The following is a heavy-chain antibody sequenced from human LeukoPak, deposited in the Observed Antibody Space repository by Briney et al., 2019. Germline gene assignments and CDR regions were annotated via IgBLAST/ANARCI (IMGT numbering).Heavy chain of an antibody. Sequence: SETLSLTCTVSGGSISSSSYYWGWIRQPPGKGLEWIGSIYYSGSTNYNPSLKSRVTISVDTSKNQFSLKLSSVTAADTAVYYCARGVLWFGELFGAFDIWGQGTMVTVSS. V-gene: IGHV4-39*07. CDR1: GGSISSSSYY. D-gene: IGHD3-10*01. CDR2: IYYSGST. J-gene: IGHJ3*02. CDR3: ARGVLWFGELFGAFDI.